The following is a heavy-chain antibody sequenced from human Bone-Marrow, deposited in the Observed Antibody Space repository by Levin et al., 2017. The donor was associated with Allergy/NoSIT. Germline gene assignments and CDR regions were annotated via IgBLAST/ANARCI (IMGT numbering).Heavy chain of an antibody. CDR2: ISGNGANI. CDR3: AKEGVQLWLLDY. J-gene: IGHJ4*02. CDR1: GFTFSSYA. Sequence: GESLKISCAASGFTFSSYAMSWVRQAPGKGLEWVSGISGNGANIYYADSVKGRFTISRDNSKNTLYLQMNSLRDEDTAVYYCAKEGVQLWLLDYWGQGTLVTVSS. D-gene: IGHD5-18*01. V-gene: IGHV3-23*01.